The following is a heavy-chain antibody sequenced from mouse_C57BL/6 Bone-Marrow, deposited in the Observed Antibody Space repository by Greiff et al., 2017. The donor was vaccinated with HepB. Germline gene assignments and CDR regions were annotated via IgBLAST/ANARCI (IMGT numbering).Heavy chain of an antibody. CDR3: ARGGNFDGYFDV. V-gene: IGHV1-81*01. CDR1: GYTFTSYG. CDR2: IYPRSGNT. D-gene: IGHD2-3*01. Sequence: VKLMESGAELARPGASVKLSCKASGYTFTSYGISWVKQRTGQGLEWIGEIYPRSGNTYYNEKFKGKATLTADKSSSTAYMELRSLTSEDSAVYFCARGGNFDGYFDVWGTGTTVTVSS. J-gene: IGHJ1*03.